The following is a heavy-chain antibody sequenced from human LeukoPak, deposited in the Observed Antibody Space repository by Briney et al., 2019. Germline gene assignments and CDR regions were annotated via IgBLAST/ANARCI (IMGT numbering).Heavy chain of an antibody. J-gene: IGHJ4*02. V-gene: IGHV3-30*04. Sequence: PGGSLRLSCAASGFTFSSYAMHWVRQAPGKGLEWVAVISYDGSNKYYADSVKGRFTISRDNSKNTLYLQMNSLRAEDTAVYYCARDRLRSLDYWGQGTLVTVSS. CDR2: ISYDGSNK. D-gene: IGHD3-3*01. CDR3: ARDRLRSLDY. CDR1: GFTFSSYA.